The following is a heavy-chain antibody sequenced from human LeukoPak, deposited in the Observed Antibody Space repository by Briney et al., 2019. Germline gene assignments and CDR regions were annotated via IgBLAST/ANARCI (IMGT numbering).Heavy chain of an antibody. CDR1: GFTFSSYA. J-gene: IGHJ4*02. V-gene: IGHV3-64*04. Sequence: PGGSLRLSCSASGFTFSSYAMHWVRQAPGKGLEYVAAISSDGGSTYYADSVKGRFTISRDNAKSTVYLQMNSLRGEDTAVYYCARSLREWGQGTLVTVSS. CDR3: ARSLRE. CDR2: ISSDGGST. D-gene: IGHD1-26*01.